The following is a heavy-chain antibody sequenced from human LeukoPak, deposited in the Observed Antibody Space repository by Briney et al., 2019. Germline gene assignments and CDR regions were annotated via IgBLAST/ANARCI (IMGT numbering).Heavy chain of an antibody. CDR2: ISAYNGNT. D-gene: IGHD2-21*01. V-gene: IGHV1-18*01. CDR3: ARDPLGCGGDCYSGKYFQH. Sequence: ASVKVSCKASGYTFTSYGISWVRQAPGQGLEWMGWISAYNGNTNYAQKLQGRVTMTRDTSTSTVYMELSSLRSEDTAVYYCARDPLGCGGDCYSGKYFQHWGQGTLVTVSS. J-gene: IGHJ1*01. CDR1: GYTFTSYG.